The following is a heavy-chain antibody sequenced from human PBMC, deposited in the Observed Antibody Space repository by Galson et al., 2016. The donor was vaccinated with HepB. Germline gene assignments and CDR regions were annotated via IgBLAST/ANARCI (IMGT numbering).Heavy chain of an antibody. CDR2: VFPNDAST. V-gene: IGHV5-51*01. D-gene: IGHD3-10*01. CDR1: GYRFHTHW. Sequence: QSGAEVKAPGESLKISCQGSGYRFHTHWIAWVRQMPGKGLEWMGMVFPNDASTRYSPSLQGQVTISADKSLSVAYLQWSSLRASDSATYYCARQTSEGSFDYRGQGTLVSVSS. CDR3: ARQTSEGSFDY. J-gene: IGHJ4*02.